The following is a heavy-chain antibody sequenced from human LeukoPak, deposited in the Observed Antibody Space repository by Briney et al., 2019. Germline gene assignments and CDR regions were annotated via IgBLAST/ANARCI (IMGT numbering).Heavy chain of an antibody. V-gene: IGHV4-61*02. CDR2: IYTSGST. J-gene: IGHJ3*02. Sequence: SQTLSLTCTVSSGSISSGSYYWRSIRQPAGKGLEWIGRIYTSGSTNYNPSLKSRVTISVDKSKNQFSLKLNSVTAADTAVYYCACLTTAEAFDIWGQGTMVTVSS. D-gene: IGHD3-22*01. CDR1: SGSISSGSYY. CDR3: ACLTTAEAFDI.